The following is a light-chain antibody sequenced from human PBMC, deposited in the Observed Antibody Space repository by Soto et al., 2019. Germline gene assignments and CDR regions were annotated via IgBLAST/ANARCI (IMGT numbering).Light chain of an antibody. CDR1: SRDVGGYNY. Sequence: QSALTQPPSASGSPGQSVTISCTGTSRDVGGYNYVSWYQQHPGKAPKLMIYEVSKRPSGVPDRFSGSKSGNTASLTVSGLEAEDEADYYCNSYGGSNNWVFGGGTKLTVL. V-gene: IGLV2-8*01. CDR2: EVS. J-gene: IGLJ3*02. CDR3: NSYGGSNNWV.